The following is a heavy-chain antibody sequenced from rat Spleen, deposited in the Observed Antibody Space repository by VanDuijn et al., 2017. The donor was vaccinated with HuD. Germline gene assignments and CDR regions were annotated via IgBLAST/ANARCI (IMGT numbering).Heavy chain of an antibody. CDR3: VRHGYTRYYFDY. V-gene: IGHV5-29*01. Sequence: EVQLVESGGGLVQPGRSLKLSCAASGLTFSDYGMAWVRQAPTKGLEWVATISYGDSSGHSITYYRDSVKGRFTISRDNAKSSLYLQMDSLKSEDTASYYCVRHGYTRYYFDYWGQGVMVTVSS. J-gene: IGHJ2*01. CDR1: GLTFSDYG. D-gene: IGHD1-9*01. CDR2: ISYGDSSGHSIT.